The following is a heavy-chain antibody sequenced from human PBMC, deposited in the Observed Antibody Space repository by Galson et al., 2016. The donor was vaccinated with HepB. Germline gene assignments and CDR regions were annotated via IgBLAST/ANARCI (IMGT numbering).Heavy chain of an antibody. Sequence: SLRLSCAASGFTFNVYGMHRVRQAPGKGLEWVASITHDGSNSYHVDSVKGRFTISRDNFKSTLYLEMNSLRGEDTAIYYCAKGDYDVLRYSDHWGQGTRVTVTS. CDR2: ITHDGSNS. CDR3: AKGDYDVLRYSDH. D-gene: IGHD3-9*01. V-gene: IGHV3-30*19. J-gene: IGHJ4*02. CDR1: GFTFNVYG.